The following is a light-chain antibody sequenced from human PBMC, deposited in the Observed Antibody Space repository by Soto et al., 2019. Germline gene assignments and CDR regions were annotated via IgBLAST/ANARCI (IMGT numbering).Light chain of an antibody. J-gene: IGLJ2*01. V-gene: IGLV2-11*01. CDR1: SSDVGGYNY. CDR2: DVS. CDR3: CSYAGSYTFEMV. Sequence: QSVLTQPRSVSGSPGQSVTISCTGTSSDVGGYNYVSWYQQHPGKAPKLMIYDVSKRPSGVPDRFSGSKSGNTASLTISGLQAEDEADYYCCSYAGSYTFEMVFGGGTQLTVL.